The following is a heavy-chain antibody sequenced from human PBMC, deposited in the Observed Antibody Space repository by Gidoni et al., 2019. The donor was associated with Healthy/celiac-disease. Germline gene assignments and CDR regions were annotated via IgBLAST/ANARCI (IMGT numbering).Heavy chain of an antibody. V-gene: IGHV4-31*02. J-gene: IGHJ2*01. Sequence: SGGSISSGGYYWSWIRQHPGKGLEWLGYIYYSGSTYYNPPPKIRVTISVDTSKNQCSLKLSSVTAADTAVYYCARGPRSTHYYSSGYYPEDYWYFDLWGRGTLVTVSS. CDR2: IYYSGST. D-gene: IGHD3-22*01. CDR3: ARGPRSTHYYSSGYYPEDYWYFDL. CDR1: GGSISSGGYY.